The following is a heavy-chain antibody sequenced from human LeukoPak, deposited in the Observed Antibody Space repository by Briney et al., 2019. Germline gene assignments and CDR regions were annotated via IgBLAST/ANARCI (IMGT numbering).Heavy chain of an antibody. D-gene: IGHD3-3*01. CDR1: GYTFTGYY. CDR2: INPNSGGT. Sequence: GASVKVSCKASGYTFTGYYMHWVRQAPGQGLEWMGWINPNSGGTNYAQKFQGRVTTTRDTSISTAYMELSRLRSDDTAVYYCAKTKAGRFLEYHWGQGTLVTVSS. CDR3: AKTKAGRFLEYH. J-gene: IGHJ4*02. V-gene: IGHV1-2*02.